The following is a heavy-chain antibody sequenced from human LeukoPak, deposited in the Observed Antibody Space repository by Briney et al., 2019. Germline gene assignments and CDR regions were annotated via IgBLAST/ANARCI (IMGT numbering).Heavy chain of an antibody. V-gene: IGHV7-4-1*02. D-gene: IGHD3-10*01. CDR3: VRGTPTPGMDY. CDR2: IDTTTGNP. Sequence: ASVSVSCKASGYPFSAHFLNWVRQAPGQGLEWMGNIDTTTGNPRYAQDFAGRFVFSLDTSVSTAYLQITSLKADDTAAYYCVRGTPTPGMDYWGQGTQVTVSS. CDR1: GYPFSAHF. J-gene: IGHJ4*02.